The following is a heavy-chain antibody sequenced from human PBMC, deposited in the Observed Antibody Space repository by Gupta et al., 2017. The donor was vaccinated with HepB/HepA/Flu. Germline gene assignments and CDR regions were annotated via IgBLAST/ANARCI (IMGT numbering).Heavy chain of an antibody. D-gene: IGHD1-26*01. CDR1: GYTFTTYY. J-gene: IGHJ4*02. CDR2: IKPSDGGT. V-gene: IGHV1-46*01. CDR3: ATALGASGRYFDN. Sequence: QVHLVQSGTEVKKPGASVKVSCTASGYTFTTYYMYWVRQAPGQGLEWMGLIKPSDGGTTYTQKFHDRLTMTRDTSTSTVYMELTSLRSEDTAVYYCATALGASGRYFDNWGQGTLVTVSS.